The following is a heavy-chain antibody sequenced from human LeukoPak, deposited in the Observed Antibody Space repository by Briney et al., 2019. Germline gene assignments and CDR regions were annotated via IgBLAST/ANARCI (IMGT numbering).Heavy chain of an antibody. CDR2: IYHSGST. J-gene: IGHJ3*02. V-gene: IGHV4-30-2*01. CDR3: ARESGYCSSTSCYRGDDAFDI. Sequence: PSETLSLTCTVSGGSISSGGYYWSWIRQPPGKGLEWIGYIYHSGSTYYNPSLKSRVTISVDRSKNQFPLKLSSVTAADTAVYYCARESGYCSSTSCYRGDDAFDIWGQGTMVTVSS. D-gene: IGHD2-2*02. CDR1: GGSISSGGYY.